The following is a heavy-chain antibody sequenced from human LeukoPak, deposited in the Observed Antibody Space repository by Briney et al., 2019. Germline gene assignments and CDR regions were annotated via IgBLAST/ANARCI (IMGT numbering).Heavy chain of an antibody. CDR1: GFTFSNYW. CDR2: INSDGSST. V-gene: IGHV3-74*01. D-gene: IGHD3-10*01. Sequence: PGGSPRLSCAASGFTFSNYWMHWVRQAPGKGLVWVSRINSDGSSTSYADSVKGRFTLSRDNAKNTLYLQMNSLRAEDTAVYYCARDPYGTNWFDPWGQGTLVTVSS. J-gene: IGHJ5*02. CDR3: ARDPYGTNWFDP.